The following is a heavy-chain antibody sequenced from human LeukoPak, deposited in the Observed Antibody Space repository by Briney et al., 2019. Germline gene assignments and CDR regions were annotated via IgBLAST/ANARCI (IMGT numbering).Heavy chain of an antibody. D-gene: IGHD5-12*01. CDR3: ARERYSGYADY. CDR1: GFTFDDYA. Sequence: GGSLRLSCAASGFTFDDYAMHWVRQAPGKGLEWVSGISWNSGSIGYADSVKGRFTISRDNAKNSLYLQMNSLRAEDTAVYYCARERYSGYADYWGQGTLVTVSS. J-gene: IGHJ4*02. V-gene: IGHV3-9*01. CDR2: ISWNSGSI.